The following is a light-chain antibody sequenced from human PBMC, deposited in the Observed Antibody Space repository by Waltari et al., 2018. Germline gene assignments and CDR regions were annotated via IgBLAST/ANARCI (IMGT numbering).Light chain of an antibody. Sequence: QSVLTQPPSVSGAPGQRVTISCPGSRSNIGSLYDVHWYQQLPGTAPKLLIYANNNRPSGVPDRFSGSKSGNTASLTVSGLQAEDEADYYCSSYAAGDIWIFGGGTKLTVL. V-gene: IGLV1-40*01. CDR3: SSYAAGDIWI. CDR1: RSNIGSLYD. CDR2: ANN. J-gene: IGLJ2*01.